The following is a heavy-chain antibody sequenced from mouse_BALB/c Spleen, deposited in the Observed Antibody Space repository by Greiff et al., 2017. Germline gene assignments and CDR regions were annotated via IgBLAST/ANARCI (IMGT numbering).Heavy chain of an antibody. D-gene: IGHD2-3*01. J-gene: IGHJ3*01. V-gene: IGHV3-2*02. CDR3: ARSTYDGYTPWFAY. CDR1: GYSITSDYA. Sequence: EVQLQESGPGLVKPSQSLSLTCTVTGYSITSDYAWNWIRQFPGNKLEWMGYISYSGSTSYNPSLKSRISITRDTSKNQFFLQLNSVTTEDTATYFCARSTYDGYTPWFAYWGQGTLGTVSA. CDR2: ISYSGST.